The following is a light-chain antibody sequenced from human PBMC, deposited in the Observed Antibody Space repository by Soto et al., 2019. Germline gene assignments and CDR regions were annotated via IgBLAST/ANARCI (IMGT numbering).Light chain of an antibody. Sequence: DIPMTQSPSSLSGSVGDRVSITCRASQSIGKFINWYQQTSGKAPNLLIYHISNLQRGVPSRFSGSGSGANFTLTINGLQPGDFATYYCQESYSIPYTFGQGTKLDIK. V-gene: IGKV1-39*01. CDR2: HIS. CDR3: QESYSIPYT. J-gene: IGKJ2*01. CDR1: QSIGKF.